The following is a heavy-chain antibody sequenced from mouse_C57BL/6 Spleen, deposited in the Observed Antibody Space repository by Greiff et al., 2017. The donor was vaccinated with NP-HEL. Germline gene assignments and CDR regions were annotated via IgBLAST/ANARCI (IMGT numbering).Heavy chain of an antibody. D-gene: IGHD3-2*02. Sequence: QVQLQQPGAELVKPGASVKMSCKASGYTFTSYWITWVKQRPGQGLEWFGDIYPGSGSTNYNEKFKSKATLTVDTSSSTAYMQLSSLTSEDSAVYYCARPEDPDSSGYWFAYWGQGTLVTVSA. CDR1: GYTFTSYW. J-gene: IGHJ3*01. V-gene: IGHV1-55*01. CDR3: ARPEDPDSSGYWFAY. CDR2: IYPGSGST.